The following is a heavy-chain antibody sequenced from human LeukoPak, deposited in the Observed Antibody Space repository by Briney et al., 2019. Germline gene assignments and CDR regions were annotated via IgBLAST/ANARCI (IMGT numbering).Heavy chain of an antibody. Sequence: SETLSLTCTVSRGSISSGGYYWSWIRQPPGKGLEWIGYIYYSGSTYYNPSLKSRVTIPVDTSKNQFSLKLNSVTAADTAVYYCARDRRQAGATIQVWGQGTLVTLSS. CDR2: IYYSGST. CDR1: RGSISSGGYY. D-gene: IGHD5-12*01. J-gene: IGHJ4*02. CDR3: ARDRRQAGATIQV. V-gene: IGHV4-31*03.